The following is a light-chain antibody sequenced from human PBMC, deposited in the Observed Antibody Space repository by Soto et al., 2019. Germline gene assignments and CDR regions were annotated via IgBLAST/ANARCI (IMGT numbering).Light chain of an antibody. Sequence: DIHMTQSPSTLSSSVGDRVTITCRASQTISTWLAWYQQKPGKAPKLLIFDASSLESGVPSRFSGSGSGTEFTLTISSLQPDDFATYYCQQYNSDSPWTFGQGTKVDIK. J-gene: IGKJ1*01. V-gene: IGKV1-5*01. CDR3: QQYNSDSPWT. CDR2: DAS. CDR1: QTISTW.